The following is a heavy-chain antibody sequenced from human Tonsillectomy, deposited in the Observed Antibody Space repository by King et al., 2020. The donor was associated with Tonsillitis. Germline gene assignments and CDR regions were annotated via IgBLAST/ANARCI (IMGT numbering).Heavy chain of an antibody. CDR3: VRQGRDSALADF. CDR2: VYGGDSDT. J-gene: IGHJ4*02. D-gene: IGHD5-18*01. CDR1: GYDFTKFW. Sequence: VQLVESGAEMKKPGESLEISCKGSGYDFTKFWIAWVRQMPGQGLECMGMVYGGDSDTRYSPSFQGQVIISVDKSNNIAYLQWSSLKASDSAMYYCVRQGRDSALADFWGQGTRVTVSS. V-gene: IGHV5-51*01.